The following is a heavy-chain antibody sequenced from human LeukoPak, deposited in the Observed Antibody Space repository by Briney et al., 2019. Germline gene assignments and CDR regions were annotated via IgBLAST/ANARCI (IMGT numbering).Heavy chain of an antibody. D-gene: IGHD1-26*01. Sequence: PGGSLRLSCAASGFTFSSYEMNWVRQAPGKGLEWVSYISSSGSTIYYADSVKGRFTISRDNAKNSLYLQMNSLRAEDTAVYYCARDAGATPYFDHWGQGTLVTVSA. J-gene: IGHJ4*02. V-gene: IGHV3-48*03. CDR1: GFTFSSYE. CDR2: ISSSGSTI. CDR3: ARDAGATPYFDH.